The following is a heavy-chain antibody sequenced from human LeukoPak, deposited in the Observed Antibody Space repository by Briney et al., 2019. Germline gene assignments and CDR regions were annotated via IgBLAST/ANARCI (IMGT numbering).Heavy chain of an antibody. CDR1: GGSISSYY. CDR3: ARRARATAGGDYFDY. D-gene: IGHD6-13*01. Sequence: PSETLSLTCTVSGGSISSYYWTWIRQPPGKGLEWIGYNYYSGNTNYNLSLKSRVTISLDTSRNQFSLKLSSVTAADTAVYFCARRARATAGGDYFDYWGQGTLVTVSS. V-gene: IGHV4-59*08. J-gene: IGHJ4*02. CDR2: NYYSGNT.